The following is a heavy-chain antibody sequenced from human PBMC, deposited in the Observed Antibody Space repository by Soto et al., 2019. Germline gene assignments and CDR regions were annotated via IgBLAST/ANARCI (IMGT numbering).Heavy chain of an antibody. CDR3: ARGRGRPDSSSPN. CDR2: INHSGST. D-gene: IGHD6-6*01. Sequence: QVQLQQWGAGLLKPSETLSLTCAVYGGSFSGYYWSWIHQPPGKGLEWIGEINHSGSTNYNPSLKSRVTISVDTSKNQFSLKLSSVTAADTAVYYCARGRGRPDSSSPNWGQGTLVTVSS. CDR1: GGSFSGYY. J-gene: IGHJ4*02. V-gene: IGHV4-34*01.